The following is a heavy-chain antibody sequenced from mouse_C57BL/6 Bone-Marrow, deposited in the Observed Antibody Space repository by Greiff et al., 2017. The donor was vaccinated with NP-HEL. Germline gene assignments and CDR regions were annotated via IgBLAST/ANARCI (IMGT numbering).Heavy chain of an antibody. CDR1: GFTFSSYA. J-gene: IGHJ3*01. Sequence: EVMLVESGGGLVKPGGSLKLSCAASGFTFSSYAMSWVRQTPEKRLEWVATISDGGSYTYYPDNVKGRFTISRDNAKNNLYLQMSHLKSEDTAMYYCARDSNWDRFAYWGQGTLVTVSA. V-gene: IGHV5-4*01. D-gene: IGHD4-1*01. CDR3: ARDSNWDRFAY. CDR2: ISDGGSYT.